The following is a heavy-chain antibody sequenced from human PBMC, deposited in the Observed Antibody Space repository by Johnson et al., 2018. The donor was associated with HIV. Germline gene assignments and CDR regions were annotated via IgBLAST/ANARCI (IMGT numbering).Heavy chain of an antibody. V-gene: IGHV3-9*01. J-gene: IGHJ3*02. D-gene: IGHD1-26*01. CDR2: ISLNSGSI. CDR1: GFTFDDYA. Sequence: LLVESGGGLVQPGRSLRLSCAASGFTFDDYAMHWVRQAPGKGLEWVAGISLNSGSIGYADSGKVRFTISRDNAKNSLYLQINSLRAEDTALYYCAKGVGATTNDAFDIWGQGTMVTVSS. CDR3: AKGVGATTNDAFDI.